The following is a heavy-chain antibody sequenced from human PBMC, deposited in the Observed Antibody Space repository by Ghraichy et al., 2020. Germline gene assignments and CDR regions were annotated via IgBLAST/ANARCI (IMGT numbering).Heavy chain of an antibody. CDR1: GGTFSSYA. CDR2: VVPMLGTP. J-gene: IGHJ1*01. D-gene: IGHD2-21*02. V-gene: IGHV1-69*13. CDR3: ASRGSVVTAILGGVHEYFHH. Sequence: SVKVSCKASGGTFSSYAISWVRQAPGQGLEWMGGVVPMLGTPNYTQKFQGRVTLTADESTSTAYMELSSLRSEDTAVYYCASRGSVVTAILGGVHEYFHHWGQGTLVTVSS.